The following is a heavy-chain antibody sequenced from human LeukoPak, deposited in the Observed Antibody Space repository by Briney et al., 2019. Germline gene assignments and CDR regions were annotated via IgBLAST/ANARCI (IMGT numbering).Heavy chain of an antibody. D-gene: IGHD3-22*01. CDR1: GFIFTSYV. V-gene: IGHV7-4-1*02. Sequence: ASVKVSCKASGFIFTSYVLHWVRQAPGQGLEWMGWINTNTGNPTYAQGFTGRFVFSLDTSVSTAYLQISSLKADDTAMYYCARGDYETHGYQTRWGQGTLVTVSS. CDR2: INTNTGNP. CDR3: ARGDYETHGYQTR. J-gene: IGHJ4*02.